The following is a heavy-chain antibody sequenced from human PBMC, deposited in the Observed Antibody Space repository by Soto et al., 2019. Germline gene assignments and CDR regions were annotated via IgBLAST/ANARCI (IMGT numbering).Heavy chain of an antibody. CDR2: MNPDSGDT. CDR1: GYTFTNYD. J-gene: IGHJ4*02. D-gene: IGHD7-27*01. Sequence: ASVKVSCKASGYTFTNYDINWVRQATGQGPEWMGRMNPDSGDTGYVPNFQGGVSMTRSTSISTAYMELSDLRSEDTAVYYCARSRGGTGVHFDFWGQVTQVTVSS. CDR3: ARSRGGTGVHFDF. V-gene: IGHV1-8*01.